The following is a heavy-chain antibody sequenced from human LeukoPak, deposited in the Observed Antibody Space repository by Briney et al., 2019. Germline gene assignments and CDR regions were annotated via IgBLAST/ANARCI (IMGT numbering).Heavy chain of an antibody. D-gene: IGHD3-22*01. CDR3: AKGAMIVVVITLDAFDI. CDR1: GSSFSSYA. V-gene: IGHV3-23*01. CDR2: ISGSGGST. Sequence: GGSLRLSCAASGSSFSSYAMSWVRQAPGKGLEWVSAISGSGGSTYYADSVKGRFTISRDNSKNTLYLQMNSLRAEDTAVYYCAKGAMIVVVITLDAFDIWGQGTMVTVSS. J-gene: IGHJ3*02.